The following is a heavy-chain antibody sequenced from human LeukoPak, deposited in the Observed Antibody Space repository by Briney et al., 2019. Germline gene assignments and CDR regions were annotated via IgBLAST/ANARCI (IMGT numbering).Heavy chain of an antibody. CDR2: ISSSGSTI. CDR3: ARRDYGDPYAFDI. CDR1: GFTFSSYE. V-gene: IGHV3-48*03. J-gene: IGHJ3*02. Sequence: SGGSLRLSCAASGFTFSSYEMNWVRQAPGKGLEWVSYISSSGSTIYYADSVKGRFTISGDNAKNSLYLQMNSLRAEDTAVYYCARRDYGDPYAFDIWGQGTMVTVSS. D-gene: IGHD4-17*01.